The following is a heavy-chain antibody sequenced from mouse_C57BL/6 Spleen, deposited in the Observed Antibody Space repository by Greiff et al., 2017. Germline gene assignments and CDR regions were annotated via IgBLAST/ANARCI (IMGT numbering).Heavy chain of an antibody. J-gene: IGHJ1*03. D-gene: IGHD2-5*01. CDR3: ARAYSTHWYFDD. CDR1: GYTFTSYW. CDR2: NNPSIGYT. Sequence: QVQLKQSGAELAKPGASVKLSCKASGYTFTSYWLHWVKQRPGQGLEWIGYNNPSIGYTKYSQKFKDKATLTADKFSCTAYMQLGSLTYDASAVYSCARAYSTHWYFDDWGKGTTVIVSA. V-gene: IGHV1-7*01.